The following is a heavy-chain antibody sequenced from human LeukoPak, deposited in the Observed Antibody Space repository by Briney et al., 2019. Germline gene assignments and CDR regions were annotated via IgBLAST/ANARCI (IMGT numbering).Heavy chain of an antibody. Sequence: GGSLRLSCAASGFTFSDHCMDWVRQAPGKGLEWVGRIKSKTDGGTIDYAAPVKGRFTISRDDSKNTLYLQMNSLKTEDTAVYYCTTEYGDHSYYYGMDVWGQGTTVTVSS. J-gene: IGHJ6*02. CDR3: TTEYGDHSYYYGMDV. V-gene: IGHV3-15*01. CDR1: GFTFSDHC. D-gene: IGHD4-17*01. CDR2: IKSKTDGGTI.